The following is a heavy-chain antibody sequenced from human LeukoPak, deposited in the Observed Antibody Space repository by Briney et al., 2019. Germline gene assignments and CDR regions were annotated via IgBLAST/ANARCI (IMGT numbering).Heavy chain of an antibody. CDR3: AKARGYCSGGSCGILMDV. CDR1: GFTFSSYA. CDR2: ISGSGGST. D-gene: IGHD2-15*01. Sequence: GGSLRLSCAASGFTFSSYAMSWVRQAPGKGLEWASAISGSGGSTYYADSVKGRFTISRDNSKNTLYLQMNSLRAEDTAVYYCAKARGYCSGGSCGILMDVWGKGTTVTVSS. J-gene: IGHJ6*03. V-gene: IGHV3-23*01.